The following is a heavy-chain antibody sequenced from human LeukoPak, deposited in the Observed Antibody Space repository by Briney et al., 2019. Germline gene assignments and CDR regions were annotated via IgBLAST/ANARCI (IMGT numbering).Heavy chain of an antibody. CDR1: GFTFSSYE. Sequence: PGGSLRLSCAASGFTFSSYEMNWVRQAPGKGLGWVSYISSSGSTIYCADSVKGRFTISRDNAKNSLYLQMNSLRAEDTAVYYCARTNYDFWSGYYTALDYWGQGTLVTVSS. CDR3: ARTNYDFWSGYYTALDY. V-gene: IGHV3-48*03. J-gene: IGHJ4*02. CDR2: ISSSGSTI. D-gene: IGHD3-3*01.